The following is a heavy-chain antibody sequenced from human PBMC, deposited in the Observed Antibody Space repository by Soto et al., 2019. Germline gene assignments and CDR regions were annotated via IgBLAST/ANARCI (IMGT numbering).Heavy chain of an antibody. CDR3: ARDQPYSSGWYSHDYYLDV. Sequence: PGGTLRLSCAASGLTFSRYWMHWVRQAPGKGLVWVSRINSDGSSTSYADSGKGRFTISRDNAKNTLYLQMNSLRAEDTAVYYCARDQPYSSGWYSHDYYLDVCGKVPTVTV. J-gene: IGHJ6*03. V-gene: IGHV3-74*01. CDR2: INSDGSST. D-gene: IGHD6-19*01. CDR1: GLTFSRYW.